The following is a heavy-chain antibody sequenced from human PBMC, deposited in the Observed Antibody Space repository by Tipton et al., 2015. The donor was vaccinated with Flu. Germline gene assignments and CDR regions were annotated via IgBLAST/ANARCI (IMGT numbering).Heavy chain of an antibody. D-gene: IGHD6-19*01. V-gene: IGHV4-38-2*02. J-gene: IGHJ4*02. CDR2: VHRSGNT. CDR1: GDSIGSDYF. Sequence: TLSLTCSVSGDSIGSDYFWGWIRQPPGKGLQWIGNVHRSGNTYYNPSLTSRVTISVDKSKNQFSLRLTSVTAADTAVYYCARAPTTAVAYIWGQGTLVTVSS. CDR3: ARAPTTAVAYI.